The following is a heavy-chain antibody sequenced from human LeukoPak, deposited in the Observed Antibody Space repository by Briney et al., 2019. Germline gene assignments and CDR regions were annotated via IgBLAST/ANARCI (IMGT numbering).Heavy chain of an antibody. CDR1: GFTFSSYS. Sequence: GGSLRLSCAASGFTFSSYSMTWVRQAPGKGLEWVSSISSSSYIYYADSVKGRFTISRDNAKNSLYLQLNSLRDEDTAVYFCARDQVTGAFDIWGQGTMVIVSS. J-gene: IGHJ3*02. D-gene: IGHD1-1*01. CDR3: ARDQVTGAFDI. CDR2: ISSSSYI. V-gene: IGHV3-21*04.